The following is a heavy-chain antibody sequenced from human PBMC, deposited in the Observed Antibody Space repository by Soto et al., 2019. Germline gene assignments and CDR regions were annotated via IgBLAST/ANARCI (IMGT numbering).Heavy chain of an antibody. V-gene: IGHV3-30*18. Sequence: GGSLRLSCAASGFTSSSYGMHWVRQAPGKGLEWVAVISYDGSNKYYADYVKGRFTISRDNSKNTLYLLMNSLRAEDTAVYYCAKAEEGTLLEWLTGLDYWGQGTLVTVSS. D-gene: IGHD3-3*01. CDR1: GFTSSSYG. CDR2: ISYDGSNK. CDR3: AKAEEGTLLEWLTGLDY. J-gene: IGHJ4*02.